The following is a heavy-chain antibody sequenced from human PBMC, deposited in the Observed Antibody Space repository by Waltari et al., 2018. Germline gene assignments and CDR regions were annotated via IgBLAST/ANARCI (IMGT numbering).Heavy chain of an antibody. CDR1: GGSISRSSYS. J-gene: IGHJ5*02. Sequence: QLQLQESGPGLVKPSETLSLTCTVSGGSISRSSYSWGWIRPPPGKGREWIGSIYYRGSTYYNPSLKSRVTISVDTSKNQFSLKLSSVTAADTAVYYCAKPGYSSSWYWFDPWGQGTLVTVSS. V-gene: IGHV4-39*01. CDR3: AKPGYSSSWYWFDP. CDR2: IYYRGST. D-gene: IGHD6-13*01.